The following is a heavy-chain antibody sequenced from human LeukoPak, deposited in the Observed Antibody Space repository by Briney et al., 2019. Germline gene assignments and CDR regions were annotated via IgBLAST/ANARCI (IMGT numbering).Heavy chain of an antibody. Sequence: GASVKVSCKASGGTFSSYAISWVRQAPGQGLEWMGGIIPIFGTANYAQKFQGRVTITTDESTSTAYMELSSLRSEDTAVYYCARSLGATGRFGIWGQGTMVTVSS. CDR1: GGTFSSYA. J-gene: IGHJ3*02. V-gene: IGHV1-69*05. CDR2: IIPIFGTA. CDR3: ARSLGATGRFGI. D-gene: IGHD1-26*01.